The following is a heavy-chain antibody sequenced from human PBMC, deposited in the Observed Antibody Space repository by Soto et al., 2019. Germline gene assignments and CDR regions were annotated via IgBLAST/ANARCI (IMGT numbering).Heavy chain of an antibody. J-gene: IGHJ6*02. CDR2: IRTSSTYI. V-gene: IGHV3-21*01. CDR1: GFNFNNFG. CDR3: ARDRAPFCGGDCGLVDV. D-gene: IGHD2-21*02. Sequence: GGSLRLSCAASGFNFNNFGMNWFRQAPGKRLEWVSSIRTSSTYIYYAESVKGRFTISRDNAKKSLYLEMNRLGVEDTAVYYCARDRAPFCGGDCGLVDVWGQGTSVTVSS.